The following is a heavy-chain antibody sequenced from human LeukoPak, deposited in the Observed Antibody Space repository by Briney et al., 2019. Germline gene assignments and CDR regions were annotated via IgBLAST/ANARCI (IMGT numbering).Heavy chain of an antibody. CDR3: ARTTEAHSWRTRYYDYCMDV. D-gene: IGHD6-13*01. CDR1: GYTFTSYY. CDR2: INPSGGST. J-gene: IGHJ6*03. Sequence: GASVKVSCKASGYTFTSYYMHWVRQAPGQGLEWMGIINPSGGSTSYAQKFQGRVTMTRDTSTSTVYMELSSLRSEDTAVYYCARTTEAHSWRTRYYDYCMDVWGKGTTVTVSS. V-gene: IGHV1-46*01.